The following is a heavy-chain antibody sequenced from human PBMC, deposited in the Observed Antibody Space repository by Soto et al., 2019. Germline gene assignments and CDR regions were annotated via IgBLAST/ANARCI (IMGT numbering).Heavy chain of an antibody. Sequence: ASVKVSCKASGYTFTGYYMHWVRQAPGQGLEWMGWINPNSGGTNYAQRFQGRVTMTRDTSISTAYMELSRLRSDDTAVYYCAREGVWGSYRYSGFDYWGQGTLVTVSS. V-gene: IGHV1-2*02. J-gene: IGHJ4*02. CDR1: GYTFTGYY. D-gene: IGHD3-16*02. CDR3: AREGVWGSYRYSGFDY. CDR2: INPNSGGT.